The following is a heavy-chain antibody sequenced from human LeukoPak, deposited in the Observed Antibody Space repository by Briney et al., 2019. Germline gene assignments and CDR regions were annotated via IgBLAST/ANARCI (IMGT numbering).Heavy chain of an antibody. CDR1: GFTFSSYA. V-gene: IGHV3-23*01. D-gene: IGHD2-15*01. Sequence: GGSLRLSCAASGFTFSSYAMSWVRQAPGKGLEWVSAISGSGGSTYYADSVKGRFTISRDNAKNSLYLQMNSLRAEDTAVYYCARSTPSVGGGFDYWGQGTLVTVSS. CDR2: ISGSGGST. CDR3: ARSTPSVGGGFDY. J-gene: IGHJ4*02.